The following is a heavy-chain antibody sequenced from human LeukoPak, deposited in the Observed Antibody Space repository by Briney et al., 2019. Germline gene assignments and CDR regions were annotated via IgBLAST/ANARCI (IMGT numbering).Heavy chain of an antibody. V-gene: IGHV4-59*01. CDR2: IYYSGST. CDR3: AREDRSWFGELFEGFDY. Sequence: SETLSLTCTVSGGSISSYYWSWIRQPPGKGLEWIGYIYYSGSTNYNPSLRSRVTISVDTSKNQFSLKLSSVTAADTAVYYCAREDRSWFGELFEGFDYWGQGTLVTVSS. J-gene: IGHJ4*02. CDR1: GGSISSYY. D-gene: IGHD3-10*01.